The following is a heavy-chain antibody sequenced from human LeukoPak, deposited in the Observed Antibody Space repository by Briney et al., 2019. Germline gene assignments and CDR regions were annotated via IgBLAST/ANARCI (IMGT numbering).Heavy chain of an antibody. J-gene: IGHJ6*02. Sequence: GGSLRLSCAASGFTFSSYWMSWVRQAPGKGREWVANIKQDGSEKYYVDSVKGRFTISRDNAKNSLYLQMNSLRAEDTAVYYCARDVVTSLNIVKYYYYGMDVWGQGTTVTVSS. CDR3: ARDVVTSLNIVKYYYYGMDV. V-gene: IGHV3-7*01. CDR2: IKQDGSEK. CDR1: GFTFSSYW. D-gene: IGHD3-16*02.